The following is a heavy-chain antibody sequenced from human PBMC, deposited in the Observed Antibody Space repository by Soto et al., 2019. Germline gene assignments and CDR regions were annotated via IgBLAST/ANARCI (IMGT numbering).Heavy chain of an antibody. CDR1: GFTFSSYA. V-gene: IGHV3-30-3*01. CDR2: ISYDGSNK. D-gene: IGHD3-10*01. Sequence: GGSLRLSCAASGFTFSSYAMHWVRQAPGKGLEWVAVISYDGSNKYYADSVKGRFTISRDNSKNTLYLQMNSLRAEDTAVYYCARRELSVGSGSYYNDYYYYGMDVWGQGTTVTVSS. J-gene: IGHJ6*02. CDR3: ARRELSVGSGSYYNDYYYYGMDV.